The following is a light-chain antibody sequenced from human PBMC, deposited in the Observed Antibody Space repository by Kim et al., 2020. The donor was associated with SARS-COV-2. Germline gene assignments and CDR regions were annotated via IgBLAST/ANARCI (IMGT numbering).Light chain of an antibody. CDR2: GAS. V-gene: IGKV1-39*01. Sequence: ASVGDSVTITCRASQGISSFFNWYQQTPGEAPTLLIYGASRLQSGVPSRFSGSGSGTDFTLTISSLQPEDFATYYCQQSYGTPPTFGQGTKVDIK. J-gene: IGKJ1*01. CDR1: QGISSF. CDR3: QQSYGTPPT.